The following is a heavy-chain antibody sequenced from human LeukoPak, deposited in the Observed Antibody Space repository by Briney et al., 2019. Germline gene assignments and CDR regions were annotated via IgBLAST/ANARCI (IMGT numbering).Heavy chain of an antibody. CDR1: GGSISTYY. J-gene: IGHJ5*02. V-gene: IGHV4-59*08. CDR2: MHYSGSS. D-gene: IGHD6-13*01. Sequence: SETLSLTCTVSGGSISTYYWTWIRQPPGKQLEWIGYMHYSGSSNYNPSLKSRVAISVDTAKNQFSLQLNSVTAADTAVYYCARRPAAGPNKDWFDPWGQGTLVTVSS. CDR3: ARRPAAGPNKDWFDP.